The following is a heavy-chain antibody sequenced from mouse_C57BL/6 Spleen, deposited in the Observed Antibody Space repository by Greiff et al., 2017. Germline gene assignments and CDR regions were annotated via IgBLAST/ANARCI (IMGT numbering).Heavy chain of an antibody. V-gene: IGHV1-26*01. CDR3: ARGAYYSNCFV. D-gene: IGHD2-5*01. Sequence: EVQLQQSGPELVKPGASVKISCKASGYTFTDYYMNWVKQSHGKSLEWIGDINPNNGGTSYNQKFKGKATLTVDKSSSTAYMELRSLTSEDSAVYYCARGAYYSNCFVWGTGTTVTVSS. J-gene: IGHJ1*03. CDR1: GYTFTDYY. CDR2: INPNNGGT.